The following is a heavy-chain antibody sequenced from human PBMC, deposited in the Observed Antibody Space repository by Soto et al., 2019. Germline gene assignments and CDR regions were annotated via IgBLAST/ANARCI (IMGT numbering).Heavy chain of an antibody. CDR1: GFTFSSYA. V-gene: IGHV3-23*01. J-gene: IGHJ1*01. CDR3: AKGSDYFHSSGYNLEYLQH. D-gene: IGHD3-22*01. CDR2: ISGDGGST. Sequence: EVQLLESGGGLVQPGGYLRLSCAASGFTFSSYAMNWVRQAPGKGLEWDSAISGDGGSTHYADSVKGRFSISRDISKNTLYLHMNSLRAEDTAVYYCAKGSDYFHSSGYNLEYLQHWGQGTLVTVSS.